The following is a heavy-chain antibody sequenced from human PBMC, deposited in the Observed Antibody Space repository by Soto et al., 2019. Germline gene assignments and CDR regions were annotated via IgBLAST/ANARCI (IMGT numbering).Heavy chain of an antibody. Sequence: LRLSCAASGFSFSSYEVNWVRQAPGKGLEWVSYISSSGSTIYYADSVKGRFTISRDNAKNSLYLQMNSLRAEDTAVYYCARCPLNRLGYCSGGSCYYYYYGMDVWGQGTTVTVSS. J-gene: IGHJ6*02. CDR2: ISSSGSTI. CDR1: GFSFSSYE. D-gene: IGHD2-15*01. CDR3: ARCPLNRLGYCSGGSCYYYYYGMDV. V-gene: IGHV3-48*03.